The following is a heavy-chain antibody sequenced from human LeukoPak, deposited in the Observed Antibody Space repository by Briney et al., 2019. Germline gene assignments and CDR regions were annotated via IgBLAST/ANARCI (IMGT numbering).Heavy chain of an antibody. J-gene: IGHJ6*02. D-gene: IGHD3-10*01. CDR3: ARGGILLWCGGVSTQRTSNYGMEL. CDR1: GGSFSGYY. CDR2: INYSGST. V-gene: IGHV4-34*01. Sequence: SETLSLTCAVYGGSFSGYYWSWIRQPPGKGLEWIGEINYSGSTNYNPSLKSRVTISVDTSKNQFSLKLSSVTAADTAVYYCARGGILLWCGGVSTQRTSNYGMELWAKGPRSPSP.